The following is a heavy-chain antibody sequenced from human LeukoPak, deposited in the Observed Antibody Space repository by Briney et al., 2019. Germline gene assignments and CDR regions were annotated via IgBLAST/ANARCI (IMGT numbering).Heavy chain of an antibody. CDR2: INPNSGGT. CDR3: ARDRGYYDSSGYSRLGWYFDL. J-gene: IGHJ2*01. CDR1: GYTFTGYY. Sequence: GASVKVSCKASGYTFTGYYMHWVRQAPGQGLDWMGWINPNSGGTNYAQKFQGRVTMTRDTSISTAYMELSRLRSDDTAVYYCARDRGYYDSSGYSRLGWYFDLWGRGTLVTVSS. V-gene: IGHV1-2*02. D-gene: IGHD3-22*01.